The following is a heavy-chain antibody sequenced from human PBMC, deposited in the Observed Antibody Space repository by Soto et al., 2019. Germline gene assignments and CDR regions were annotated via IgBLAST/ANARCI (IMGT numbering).Heavy chain of an antibody. J-gene: IGHJ6*03. CDR1: GGSFSGYY. D-gene: IGHD2-2*01. CDR3: AREVDCSSTRCYYYMDV. V-gene: IGHV4-34*01. CDR2: INHSGST. Sequence: QVQLQQWGAGLLKPSETLSLTCAVYGGSFSGYYWSWIRQPPGKGLDWIGEINHSGSTNYNPSLKSRVTISVDTSKNQFSLKLSSVTAADTAVYYCAREVDCSSTRCYYYMDVWGKGTTVTVSS.